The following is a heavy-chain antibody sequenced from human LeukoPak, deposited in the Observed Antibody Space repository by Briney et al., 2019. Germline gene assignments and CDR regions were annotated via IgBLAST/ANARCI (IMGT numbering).Heavy chain of an antibody. V-gene: IGHV4-4*07. J-gene: IGHJ4*02. CDR1: GGSISSYY. CDR3: ARDRLTGYDYVWGSYRHKGFDY. D-gene: IGHD3-16*02. Sequence: SETLSPTCTVSGGSISSYYWSWIRQPAGKGLEWIGRIYTSGSTNYNPSLKSRVTMSVDTSKNQFSLKLSSVTAADTAVHYCARDRLTGYDYVWGSYRHKGFDYWGQGTLVTVSS. CDR2: IYTSGST.